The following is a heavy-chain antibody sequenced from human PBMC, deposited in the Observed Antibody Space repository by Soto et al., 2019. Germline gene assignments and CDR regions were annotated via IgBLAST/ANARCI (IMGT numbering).Heavy chain of an antibody. Sequence: QVQLHESGPGLVKSSETLSLTCVVFGGSISPYYWSWIRQPPGKGLEWIGSLYYSGSPNYNPPLQVRLSISIATSKNPVSLRLKSVTAADAAVYYCATSVGYFDPGGQGTLVTVSS. V-gene: IGHV4-59*01. J-gene: IGHJ5*02. CDR1: GGSISPYY. CDR3: ATSVGYFDP. CDR2: LYYSGSP. D-gene: IGHD5-12*01.